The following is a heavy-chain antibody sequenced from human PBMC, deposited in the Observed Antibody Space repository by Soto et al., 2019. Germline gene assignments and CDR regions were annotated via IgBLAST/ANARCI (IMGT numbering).Heavy chain of an antibody. Sequence: PGGSLRLSCAASGFTFSSYDMHWVRQATGKGLEWVSAIGTAGDTYYPGSVKGRFTISRENAKNSLYLQMNSLRAEDTAVYYCARSLGAADGQYYYYNDMDFWGQGTTVTVYS. D-gene: IGHD6-13*01. V-gene: IGHV3-13*01. CDR1: GFTFSSYD. CDR3: ARSLGAADGQYYYYNDMDF. J-gene: IGHJ6*02. CDR2: IGTAGDT.